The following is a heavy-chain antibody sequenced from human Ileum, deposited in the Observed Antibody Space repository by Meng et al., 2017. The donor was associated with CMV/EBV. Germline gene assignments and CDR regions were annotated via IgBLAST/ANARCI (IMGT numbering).Heavy chain of an antibody. D-gene: IGHD2-8*01. J-gene: IGHJ4*02. Sequence: QVQLVQSGSELKKPGASVRVSCKASGYTFTDYAINWMRQAPGQGPEWMGWINTNTGNPTYARGFTGRFVFSLDSSVSTAYVEISGLKAEDTAVYSCARYGLVLGKFDYWGQGTLVTVSS. CDR3: ARYGLVLGKFDY. CDR1: GYTFTDYA. V-gene: IGHV7-4-1*02. CDR2: INTNTGNP.